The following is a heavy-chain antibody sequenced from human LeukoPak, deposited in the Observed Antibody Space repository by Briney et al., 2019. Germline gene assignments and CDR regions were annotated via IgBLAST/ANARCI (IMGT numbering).Heavy chain of an antibody. V-gene: IGHV5-51*01. CDR3: ARSAADRSTSLYFQH. Sequence: GESLQISCKGSGFSFTSFWIGWVRQLPGKDLEWMGIIYPGDSDTRYSPSFQGQVTISADKSTSPAYLQWSRLKASDTAIYYCARSAADRSTSLYFQHWGQGTLVTVSS. CDR1: GFSFTSFW. CDR2: IYPGDSDT. J-gene: IGHJ1*01. D-gene: IGHD2/OR15-2a*01.